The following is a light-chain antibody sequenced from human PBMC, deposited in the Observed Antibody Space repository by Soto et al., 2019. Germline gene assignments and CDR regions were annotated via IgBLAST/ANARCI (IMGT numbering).Light chain of an antibody. CDR3: ATWDDSLNAGV. Sequence: QSVLTQPPSASGTPGQRVTISCSGSSSNIGSNAVKWYQQLPGTAPKVLIHSNNQRPSGVPDRFSGSMSGTSASLAISGLQSEDEADYYCATWDDSLNAGVFGGGTKLTVL. V-gene: IGLV1-44*01. J-gene: IGLJ3*02. CDR2: SNN. CDR1: SSNIGSNA.